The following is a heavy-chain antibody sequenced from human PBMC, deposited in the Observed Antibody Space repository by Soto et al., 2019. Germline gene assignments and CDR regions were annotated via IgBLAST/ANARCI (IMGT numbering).Heavy chain of an antibody. CDR1: GFTFSSYA. CDR3: ARAREDWGAFDI. J-gene: IGHJ3*02. CDR2: ISYDGSNK. D-gene: IGHD7-27*01. V-gene: IGHV3-30-3*01. Sequence: GGSLRLSCAASGFTFSSYAMHWVRQAPGKGLEWVAVISYDGSNKYYAHSVKGRFTISRDNSKNTLYLQMNSLRAEDTAVYYCARAREDWGAFDIWGQGTMVTVSS.